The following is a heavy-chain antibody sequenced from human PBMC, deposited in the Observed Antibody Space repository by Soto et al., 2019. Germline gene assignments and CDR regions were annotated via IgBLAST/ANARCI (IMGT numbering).Heavy chain of an antibody. CDR1: GGSISSGGYS. V-gene: IGHV4-30-2*01. J-gene: IGHJ4*02. D-gene: IGHD3-10*01. CDR3: ARVYGSGSYYMAFDY. CDR2: IYHSGST. Sequence: QLQLQESGSGLVKPSQTLSLTCAVSGGSISSGGYSWSWIRQPPGKGLEWIGYIYHSGSTYYNPSLKSRVTISVDRSKNQFSLKLSSVTAADTAVYYCARVYGSGSYYMAFDYWGQGTLVTVSS.